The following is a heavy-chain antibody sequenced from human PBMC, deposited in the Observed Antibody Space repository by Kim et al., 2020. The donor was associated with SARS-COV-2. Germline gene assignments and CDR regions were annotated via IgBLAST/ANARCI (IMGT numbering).Heavy chain of an antibody. D-gene: IGHD2-2*01. V-gene: IGHV3-30*04. CDR2: ISYDGSNK. Sequence: GGSLRLSCAASGFTFSSYAMHWVRQAPGKGLEWLAVISYDGSNKYYADSVKGRFTISRDNSKNTLYLQMNSLRAEDTAVYYCARAAVPAAIGHYYYYGMDVWGQGTTVTVSS. CDR1: GFTFSSYA. J-gene: IGHJ6*02. CDR3: ARAAVPAAIGHYYYYGMDV.